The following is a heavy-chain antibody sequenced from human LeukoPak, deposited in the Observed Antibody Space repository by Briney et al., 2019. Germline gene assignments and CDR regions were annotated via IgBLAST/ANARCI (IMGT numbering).Heavy chain of an antibody. Sequence: GGSLRLSCAASGFTFSSYALHWVRQAPGKGLEWVVLISYDGSNKYYADSVKGRFTISRDNSKNTLYLQMNSLRAEDTAVYYCARAYGSGSYFHFDYWGQGTLVTVSS. D-gene: IGHD3-10*01. J-gene: IGHJ4*02. V-gene: IGHV3-30-3*01. CDR1: GFTFSSYA. CDR2: ISYDGSNK. CDR3: ARAYGSGSYFHFDY.